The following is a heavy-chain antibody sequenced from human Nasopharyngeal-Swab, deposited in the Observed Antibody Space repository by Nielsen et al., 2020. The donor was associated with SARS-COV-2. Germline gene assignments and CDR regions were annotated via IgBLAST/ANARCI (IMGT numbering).Heavy chain of an antibody. CDR3: ARRFHSSSWYTDYDY. D-gene: IGHD6-13*01. Sequence: VRQMPGKGLGWVGRIDPSDSYTNYSPSFQGHVTISADKSISTAYLQWSSLKASDTAMYYCARRFHSSSWYTDYDYWSQGTLVTVSS. CDR2: IDPSDSYT. V-gene: IGHV5-10-1*01. J-gene: IGHJ4*02.